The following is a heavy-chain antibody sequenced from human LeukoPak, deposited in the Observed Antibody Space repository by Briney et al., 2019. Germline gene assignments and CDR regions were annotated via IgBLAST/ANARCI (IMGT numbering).Heavy chain of an antibody. D-gene: IGHD3-10*01. CDR3: ARVIKSVRGVIISGPFDY. CDR1: GFTFSSYA. J-gene: IGHJ4*02. Sequence: PGGSLRLSCAASGFTFSSYAMRWVRQAPGKGLEWVAVISYDGSNKYYADSVKGRFTISRDNSKNTLYLQMNSLRAEDTAVYYCARVIKSVRGVIISGPFDYWGQGTLVTVSS. CDR2: ISYDGSNK. V-gene: IGHV3-30-3*01.